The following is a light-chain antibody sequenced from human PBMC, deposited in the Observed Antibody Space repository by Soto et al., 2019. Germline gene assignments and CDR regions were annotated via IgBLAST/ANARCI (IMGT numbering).Light chain of an antibody. J-gene: IGLJ2*01. Sequence: QSVLTQPASVSGSPGQSITLSCTGTSSDVGSYNLVSWYQQHPGKAPKLMIYEVSKRPSGVSNRFSGSKSGNTASLTISGLQAEDEADYYCCSYAGSSTLFGGGTKVTVL. CDR1: SSDVGSYNL. CDR2: EVS. CDR3: CSYAGSSTL. V-gene: IGLV2-23*02.